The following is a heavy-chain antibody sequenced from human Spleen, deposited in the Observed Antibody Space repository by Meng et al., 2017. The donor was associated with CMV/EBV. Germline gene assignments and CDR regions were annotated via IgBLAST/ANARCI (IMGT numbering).Heavy chain of an antibody. V-gene: IGHV2-5*01. CDR3: APILSSNYGVLSRWFDP. CDR1: FSLSSSAVG. Sequence: FSLSSSAVGVGWIRPPPGKALEWLALIYWNDAKRYRPSLKSRLTITRDTSKNQVILTMTNMDPVDTATYYCAPILSSNYGVLSRWFDPWGQGTLVTVSS. J-gene: IGHJ5*02. D-gene: IGHD4-11*01. CDR2: IYWNDAK.